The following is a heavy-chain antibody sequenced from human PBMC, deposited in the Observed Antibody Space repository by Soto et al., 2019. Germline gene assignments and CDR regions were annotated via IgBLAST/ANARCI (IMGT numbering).Heavy chain of an antibody. J-gene: IGHJ4*02. CDR2: VFHTGTT. V-gene: IGHV4-4*02. CDR1: GDSVSSPYY. CDR3: ARSAGWYAVHS. D-gene: IGHD6-19*01. Sequence: QVQLQESGPGLVKPSGTLSLTCAVSGDSVSSPYYWCWVRQPPGKGLEWIGEVFHTGTTSYNPSHRSRVTISMDKSINQFSLDLSSVTAAATAVYYCARSAGWYAVHSWGPGTLVSVSS.